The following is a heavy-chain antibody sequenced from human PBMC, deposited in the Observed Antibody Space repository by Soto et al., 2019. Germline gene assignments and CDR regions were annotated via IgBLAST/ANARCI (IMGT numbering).Heavy chain of an antibody. CDR1: GGTFSSYS. V-gene: IGHV1-69*01. CDR3: ARDGGRHSGGIDY. J-gene: IGHJ4*02. CDR2: IIPIFGTA. D-gene: IGHD1-26*01. Sequence: QVQLVQSGAEVKKPGSSVKVSCKASGGTFSSYSINWVRQAPGQGLEWMGEIIPIFGTANYAQKFQGRVTITAAESTSTAYMELSSLRTEDTAVYYCARDGGRHSGGIDYWGQGTLVTVPS.